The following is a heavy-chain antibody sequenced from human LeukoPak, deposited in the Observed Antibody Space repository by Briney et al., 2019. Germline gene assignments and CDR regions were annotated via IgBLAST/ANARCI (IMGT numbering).Heavy chain of an antibody. CDR3: ARGGDYKNDY. CDR1: GFTFSSYW. V-gene: IGHV3-74*01. Sequence: GGSLRLSCAASGFTFSSYWMHWVRQTPGKGLVWVSRINGAGSSISYADSVKGRVTISRDNAKNTLYLQMNNLRAEDTAVYYCARGGDYKNDYWGQGTLVTVSS. J-gene: IGHJ4*02. CDR2: INGAGSSI. D-gene: IGHD4-17*01.